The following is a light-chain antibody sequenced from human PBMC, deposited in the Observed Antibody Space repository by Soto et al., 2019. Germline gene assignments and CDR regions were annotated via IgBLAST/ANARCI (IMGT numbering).Light chain of an antibody. CDR3: SSYTSSSTYV. CDR2: EVS. CDR1: SSDVGSYNR. J-gene: IGLJ1*01. Sequence: QSALTQPPSVSGSPGQSVTISCTGTSSDVGSYNRVSWYQQPPGTAPKLMIYEVSNRPSGVPDRFSGSKSGNTASLTISGLQAEDEADYYCSSYTSSSTYVFGTGTXVTVL. V-gene: IGLV2-18*02.